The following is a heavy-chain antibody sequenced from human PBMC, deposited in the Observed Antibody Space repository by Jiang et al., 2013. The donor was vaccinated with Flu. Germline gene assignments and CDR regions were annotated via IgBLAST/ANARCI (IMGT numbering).Heavy chain of an antibody. CDR3: ARHYRPGAIVATFDY. CDR2: IYYSGST. J-gene: IGHJ4*02. V-gene: IGHV4-39*01. Sequence: LLKPSETLSLTCTVSGGSITSSGYYWGWIRQPPGKGLEWIGSIYYSGSTYYNPSLKSRVTISVDTSKIQFSLKLSSVTAADTAVYYCARHYRPGAIVATFDYWGQGTLVTVSS. D-gene: IGHD5-12*01. CDR1: GGSITSSGYY.